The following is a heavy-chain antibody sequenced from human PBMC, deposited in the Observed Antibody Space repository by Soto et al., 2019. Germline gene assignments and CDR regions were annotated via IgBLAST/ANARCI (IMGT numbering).Heavy chain of an antibody. Sequence: GASVKVSCKASGGTFSSYAISWVRQAPGQGLEWMGGIIPIFGTANYAQKFQGRVTITADKSTSTAYMELSSLRSEDTAVYYCASPNTIYSYGQGWDWFDPWGQGTLVTVSS. J-gene: IGHJ5*02. CDR3: ASPNTIYSYGQGWDWFDP. CDR2: IIPIFGTA. CDR1: GGTFSSYA. V-gene: IGHV1-69*06. D-gene: IGHD5-18*01.